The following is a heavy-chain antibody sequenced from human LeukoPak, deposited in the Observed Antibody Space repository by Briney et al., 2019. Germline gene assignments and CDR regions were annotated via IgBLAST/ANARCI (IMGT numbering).Heavy chain of an antibody. J-gene: IGHJ4*02. CDR2: IYSGGST. Sequence: GGSLRLSCAASGFTFDDYAMHWVRQAPGKGLEWVSVIYSGGSTYYADSVKGRFTISRDNSKNTLYLQMNSLRAEDTAVYYCAREIKQWLAGDYFDYWGQGTLVTVSS. CDR1: GFTFDDYA. V-gene: IGHV3-53*01. D-gene: IGHD6-19*01. CDR3: AREIKQWLAGDYFDY.